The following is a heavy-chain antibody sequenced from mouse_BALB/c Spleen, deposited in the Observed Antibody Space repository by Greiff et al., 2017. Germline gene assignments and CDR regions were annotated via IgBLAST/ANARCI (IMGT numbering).Heavy chain of an antibody. V-gene: IGHV1-14*01. Sequence: EVQLQQSGPELVKPGASVKMSCKASGYTFTSYVMHWVKQKPGQGLEWIGYINPYNDGTKYNEKFKGKATLTSDKSSSTAYMELSSLTSEDSAVYYWARGENDYDEERYGAMDDGGEGTTVTV. CDR1: GYTFTSYV. J-gene: IGHJ4*01. CDR2: INPYNDGT. CDR3: ARGENDYDEERYGAMDD. D-gene: IGHD2-4*01.